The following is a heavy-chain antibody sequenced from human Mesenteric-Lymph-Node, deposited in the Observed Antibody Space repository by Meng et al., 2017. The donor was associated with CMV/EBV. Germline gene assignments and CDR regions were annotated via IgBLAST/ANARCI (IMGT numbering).Heavy chain of an antibody. V-gene: IGHV1-2*02. CDR2: INPNSGDT. Sequence: VKVSCKASGYTFTGYYIHWVRQAPGQGLEWMGWINPNSGDTKYAQKFQGRVTMTRDTSIRTVYMELRSLGSDDTALYYCAREDYSNYSDLGSYYYGMDVWGQGTTVTVSS. D-gene: IGHD4-11*01. J-gene: IGHJ6*02. CDR3: AREDYSNYSDLGSYYYGMDV. CDR1: GYTFTGYY.